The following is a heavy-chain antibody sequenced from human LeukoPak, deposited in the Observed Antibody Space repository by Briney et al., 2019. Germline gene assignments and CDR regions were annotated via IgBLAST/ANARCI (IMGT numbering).Heavy chain of an antibody. CDR3: ARGAPSRADDYYTDV. Sequence: GASVKVSCKASGYTFTSYDINWVRQATGQGLEWMGWLNPHSGGTNYAQKFQDRVTMTRDTSISTAYMDLSGLRSDDTAVYYCARGAPSRADDYYTDVWGKGTTVTISS. CDR1: GYTFTSYD. V-gene: IGHV1-2*02. CDR2: LNPHSGGT. J-gene: IGHJ6*03.